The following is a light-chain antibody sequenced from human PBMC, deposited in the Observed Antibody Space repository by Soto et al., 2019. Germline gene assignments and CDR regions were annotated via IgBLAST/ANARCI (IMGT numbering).Light chain of an antibody. CDR1: QSVSSY. V-gene: IGKV3-11*01. CDR3: QQRSNWPPV. CDR2: DAS. Sequence: EIVLTQSPATLSLSPGERATLSCRASQSVSSYLAWYQQKPGQAPRPLIYDASNRATGIPARLSGSGSGTDFTLTISSLEDEDFAVYYCQQRSNWPPVFGPGTKVDIK. J-gene: IGKJ3*01.